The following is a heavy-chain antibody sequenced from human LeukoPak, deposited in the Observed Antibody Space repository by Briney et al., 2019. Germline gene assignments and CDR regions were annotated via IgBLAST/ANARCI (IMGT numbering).Heavy chain of an antibody. CDR1: GFTFSSYA. V-gene: IGHV3-23*01. CDR3: AKIGRSYDFWTGYYEEEVDYMDV. D-gene: IGHD3-3*01. J-gene: IGHJ6*03. CDR2: ISGSGGST. Sequence: GGSLRLSCAASGFTFSSYAMSWVRQAPGKGLEWVSAISGSGGSTYYADSVKGRFTISRDNSKNTLYLQMNSLRAEDTAVYYCAKIGRSYDFWTGYYEEEVDYMDVWGKGTTVTVSS.